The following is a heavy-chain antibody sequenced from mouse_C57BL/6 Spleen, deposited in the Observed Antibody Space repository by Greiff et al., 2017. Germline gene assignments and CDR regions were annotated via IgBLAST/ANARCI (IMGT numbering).Heavy chain of an antibody. V-gene: IGHV1-64*01. D-gene: IGHD1-1*01. J-gene: IGHJ1*03. CDR1: GYTFTSYW. CDR3: ARGLDGSSTHWYFDV. CDR2: IHPNSGST. Sequence: QVQLQQPGAGLVKPGASVKLSCKASGYTFTSYWMHWVKQRPGQGLEWIGMIHPNSGSTNYNEKFKSKATLTVDKSSSTAYMQLSSLTSEDSAVYYCARGLDGSSTHWYFDVWGTGTTVTVSS.